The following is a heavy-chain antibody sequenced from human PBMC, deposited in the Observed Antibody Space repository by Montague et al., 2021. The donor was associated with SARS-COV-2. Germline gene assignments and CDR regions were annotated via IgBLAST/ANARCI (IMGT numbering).Heavy chain of an antibody. CDR2: INHRGLT. Sequence: SETRSLTCAVYGESFSEYIWNWIRQPPGKGLEWIGEINHRGLTKYNPSLNSRVTLSVDTSRNQFSLKLNSVAAADTAMYYCVRSVGRRGTPYSSGWSKYPFDVWGQGTLVTVSS. D-gene: IGHD6-19*01. CDR3: VRSVGRRGTPYSSGWSKYPFDV. CDR1: GESFSEYI. J-gene: IGHJ4*02. V-gene: IGHV4-34*01.